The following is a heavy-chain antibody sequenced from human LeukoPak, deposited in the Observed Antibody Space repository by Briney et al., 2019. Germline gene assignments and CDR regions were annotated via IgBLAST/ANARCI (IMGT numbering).Heavy chain of an antibody. J-gene: IGHJ6*02. CDR3: ARDAESSDYGMDV. CDR1: GGSISSYY. V-gene: IGHV4-59*01. D-gene: IGHD6-25*01. CDR2: IYYSGST. Sequence: SETLSLTCTVSGGSISSYYWSWIRQPPGKGLEWIGYIYYSGSTNYNPSLKSRATISVDTSKNQFSLKLSSVTAADTAMFYCARDAESSDYGMDVWGQGTTVTVSS.